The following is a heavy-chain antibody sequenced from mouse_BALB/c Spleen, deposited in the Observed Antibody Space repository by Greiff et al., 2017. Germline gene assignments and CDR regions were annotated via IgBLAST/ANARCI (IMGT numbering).Heavy chain of an antibody. CDR3: ARRSMITAGAMDY. J-gene: IGHJ4*01. CDR2: ILPGSGST. Sequence: VQLQQSGAELMKPGASVKISCKATGYTFSSYWIEWVKQRPGHGLEWIGEILPGSGSTNYNEKFKGKATFTADTSSNTAYMQLSSLTSEDSAVYYCARRSMITAGAMDYWGQGTSVTVSS. D-gene: IGHD2-4*01. CDR1: GYTFSSYW. V-gene: IGHV1-9*01.